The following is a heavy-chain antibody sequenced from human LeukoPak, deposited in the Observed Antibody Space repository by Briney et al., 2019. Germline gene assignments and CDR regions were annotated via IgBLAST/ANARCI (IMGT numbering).Heavy chain of an antibody. CDR1: GGSISSYY. Sequence: SETLSLTCTVSGGSISSYYWSWIRQPPGKGLEWIGYINYSGNSEYNPSLKSRVTISVDRSKNQVSLKMRSVTAADTAVYYCARLDCISDTCYNYWALGALVTVSS. D-gene: IGHD2-21*01. V-gene: IGHV4-59*08. J-gene: IGHJ4*02. CDR3: ARLDCISDTCYNY. CDR2: INYSGNS.